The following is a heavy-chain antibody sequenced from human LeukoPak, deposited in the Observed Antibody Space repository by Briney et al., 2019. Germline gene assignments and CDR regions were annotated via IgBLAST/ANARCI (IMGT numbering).Heavy chain of an antibody. CDR2: FFQSGTT. Sequence: SQTLSLTCTVSGGSISSGGYSWSWIRRPPGKGLGWIGYFFQSGTTSYNPSLKSRVTISVDRSKNQFSLRLTSVTAADTAVYYCARERYCSSTSCYTVDAFDIWGQGTMVTVSS. CDR3: ARERYCSSTSCYTVDAFDI. J-gene: IGHJ3*02. CDR1: GGSISSGGYS. V-gene: IGHV4-30-2*01. D-gene: IGHD2-2*02.